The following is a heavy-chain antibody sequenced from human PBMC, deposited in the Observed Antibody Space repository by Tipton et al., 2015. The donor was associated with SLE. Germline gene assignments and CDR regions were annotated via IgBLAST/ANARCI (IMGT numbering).Heavy chain of an antibody. V-gene: IGHV4-34*01. J-gene: IGHJ4*01. CDR3: ARASGGYSSGYYYLDY. Sequence: TLSLTCAVYGGSFSAFSWSWIRQSPGKGLEWIGEINHSGTTYYNPSLKSRVTISVDTSKNQFSLKLNSVTAADTAVYYCARASGGYSSGYYYLDYWGRGTLVTVSS. CDR2: INHSGTT. CDR1: GGSFSAFS. D-gene: IGHD6-19*01.